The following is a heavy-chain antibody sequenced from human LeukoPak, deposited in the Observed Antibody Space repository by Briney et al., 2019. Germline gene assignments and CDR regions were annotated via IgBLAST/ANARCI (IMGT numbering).Heavy chain of an antibody. V-gene: IGHV1-2*02. CDR1: GYTFTGYY. D-gene: IGHD3-22*01. Sequence: ASVKVSCKASGYTFTGYYMHWVRQAPGQGLEWTGWINPNSGGTNYAQKFQGRVTMTRDTSISTAYMELSRLRSDDTAVYYCARDYYDSGGYEDYWGQGTLVTVSS. J-gene: IGHJ4*02. CDR2: INPNSGGT. CDR3: ARDYYDSGGYEDY.